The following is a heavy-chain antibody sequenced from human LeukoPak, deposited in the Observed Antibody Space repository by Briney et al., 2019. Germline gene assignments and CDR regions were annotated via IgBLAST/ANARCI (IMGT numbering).Heavy chain of an antibody. D-gene: IGHD3-22*01. CDR1: GGSMNRYY. J-gene: IGHJ3*02. Sequence: PSETLSLTCSVSGGSMNRYYWAWIRQPPGKRLEWVADINDGGRTNYNPSVKSRVSIFIDTSKNQFSLKVRSVTPADTAEYYCARGRSSGLSYAIDTWGQGTVVTVSS. CDR2: INDGGRT. V-gene: IGHV4-59*01. CDR3: ARGRSSGLSYAIDT.